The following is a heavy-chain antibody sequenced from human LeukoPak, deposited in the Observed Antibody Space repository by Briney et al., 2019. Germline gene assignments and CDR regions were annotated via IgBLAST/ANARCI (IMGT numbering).Heavy chain of an antibody. D-gene: IGHD5-18*01. Sequence: GGSLRLSCAASGFTFSSYWMHWVRHAPGKGPVWVSRINSDGSSTSYADSVKGRFTISRDNAKNTVYLQMNSLRAEDTAVYYCARGAKDGYSSWNYWGQGTLVTVSS. J-gene: IGHJ4*02. CDR1: GFTFSSYW. V-gene: IGHV3-74*01. CDR2: INSDGSST. CDR3: ARGAKDGYSSWNY.